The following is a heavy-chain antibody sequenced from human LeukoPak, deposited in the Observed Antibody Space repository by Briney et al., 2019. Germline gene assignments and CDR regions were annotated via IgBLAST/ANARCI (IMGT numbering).Heavy chain of an antibody. D-gene: IGHD2-8*01. CDR3: AYVKMVYATRTGWFDP. CDR1: GGSISSSSYY. CDR2: IYYSGST. J-gene: IGHJ5*02. Sequence: PSETLSLTCTVSGGSISSSSYYWGWIRQPPGKGLEWIGSIYYSGSTYYNPSLKSRVTISVDTSKNQFSLKRSSVTAADTAVYYCAYVKMVYATRTGWFDPWGQGTLVTVSS. V-gene: IGHV4-39*01.